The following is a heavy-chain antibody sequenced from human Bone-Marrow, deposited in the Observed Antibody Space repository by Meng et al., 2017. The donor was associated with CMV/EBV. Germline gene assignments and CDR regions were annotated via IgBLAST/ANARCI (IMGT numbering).Heavy chain of an antibody. D-gene: IGHD3-10*01. V-gene: IGHV3-33*06. Sequence: SGFSFSSYGMHWVRQAPGKGLEWVAVIWSDGSDKYYADSVKGRFTISRDNSKDTLYLQMNSLRAEDTAVYYCAKRGGSGSLPPVYLDYWGQGTLVTVSS. CDR1: GFSFSSYG. CDR3: AKRGGSGSLPPVYLDY. J-gene: IGHJ4*02. CDR2: IWSDGSDK.